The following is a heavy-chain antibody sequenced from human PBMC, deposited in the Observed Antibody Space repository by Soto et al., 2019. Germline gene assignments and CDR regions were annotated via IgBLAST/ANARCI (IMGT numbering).Heavy chain of an antibody. Sequence: PSETLSLTCTVSGGSVSSGSYYWSWIRQPPGKGLEWIGYIYYSGSTNYNPSLKSRVTISVDTSKNQFSLKLSSVTAADTAVYYCARELAAAAKDTQINWGQGTLVTVSS. CDR2: IYYSGST. CDR3: ARELAAAAKDTQIN. D-gene: IGHD6-13*01. V-gene: IGHV4-61*01. CDR1: GGSVSSGSYY. J-gene: IGHJ4*02.